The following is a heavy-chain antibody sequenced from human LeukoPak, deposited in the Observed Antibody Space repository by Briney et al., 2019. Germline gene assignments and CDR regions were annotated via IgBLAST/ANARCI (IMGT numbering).Heavy chain of an antibody. J-gene: IGHJ4*02. CDR1: GYTFTSYY. CDR3: ARDAPPLLGSSSRGYFDY. CDR2: INTSGGGT. Sequence: ASVKVSCKASGYTFTSYYMHWVRQAPGQGLEWMGLINTSGGGTSYAQRFQGRVTMTRDTSTTTVYMELSSLRSEDTAVYYCARDAPPLLGSSSRGYFDYWGQGTLVTVSS. D-gene: IGHD1-26*01. V-gene: IGHV1-46*01.